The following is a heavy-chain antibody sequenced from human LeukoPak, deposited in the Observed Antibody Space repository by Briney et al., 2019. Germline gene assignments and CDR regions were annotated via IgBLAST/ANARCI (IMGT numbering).Heavy chain of an antibody. V-gene: IGHV4-30-2*01. Sequence: SQTLSLTCAVSGGSISSGGYSWSWIRQPPGKGLEWIGYIYHSGSTYYNPSLKSRVTISVDRSKNQFSLKLSSVTAADTAVYYCARVSGNNWFDPWAREPWSPSPQ. J-gene: IGHJ5*02. CDR3: ARVSGNNWFDP. CDR1: GGSISSGGYS. CDR2: IYHSGST.